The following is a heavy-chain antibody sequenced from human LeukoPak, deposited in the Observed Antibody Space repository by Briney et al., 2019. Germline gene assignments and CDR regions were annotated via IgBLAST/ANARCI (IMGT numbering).Heavy chain of an antibody. Sequence: ASVKVSCEASGYTFTGYYMHWVRQAPGQGLEWMGRINPNSGGTNYAQKFQGRVTMTRDTSISTAYMELSRLRSDDTAVYYCARGNYSSSWYYFDYWGQGTLVTVSS. CDR3: ARGNYSSSWYYFDY. CDR2: INPNSGGT. V-gene: IGHV1-2*06. D-gene: IGHD6-13*01. CDR1: GYTFTGYY. J-gene: IGHJ4*02.